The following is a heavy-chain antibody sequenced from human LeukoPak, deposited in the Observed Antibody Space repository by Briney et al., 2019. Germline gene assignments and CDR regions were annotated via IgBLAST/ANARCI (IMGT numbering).Heavy chain of an antibody. CDR3: ATGYLVTAGLMDV. CDR1: GYTLTELS. Sequence: GASVKVSCKVSGYTLTELSMFWVRQAPGKGLEWMGSFDPEDGKTVYAQKFQGRVHMTEDTSTDTAYMELSSLRSEDTAVYYCATGYLVTAGLMDVWGQGTTVTVSS. D-gene: IGHD6-13*01. V-gene: IGHV1-24*01. J-gene: IGHJ6*02. CDR2: FDPEDGKT.